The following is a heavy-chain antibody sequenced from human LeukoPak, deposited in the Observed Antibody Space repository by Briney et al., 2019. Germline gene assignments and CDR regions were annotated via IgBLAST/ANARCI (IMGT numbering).Heavy chain of an antibody. CDR2: ISHSGST. CDR3: ARDLGDYWSGFGSYFFDY. D-gene: IGHD3-3*01. J-gene: IGHJ4*02. V-gene: IGHV4-39*07. CDR1: GGSISSGNYY. Sequence: PSETLSLTYTVSGGSISSGNYYWGWIRQPPGKGLEWIGSISHSGSTYHNASLKSRVRISVDTSKNQFSLKLSSVTAADTAVYYCARDLGDYWSGFGSYFFDYWGQGTLVTVSS.